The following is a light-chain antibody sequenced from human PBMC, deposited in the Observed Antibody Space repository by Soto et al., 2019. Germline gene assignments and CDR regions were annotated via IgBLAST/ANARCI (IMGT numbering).Light chain of an antibody. CDR2: DVS. V-gene: IGLV2-14*01. J-gene: IGLJ2*01. CDR1: SSDVGGYNY. CDR3: SSYTSSSTYEI. Sequence: QSVLTKPASVSGSPGQSITISCTGTSSDVGGYNYVSWYQQHPGKAPKLMIYDVSNRPSGVSNRFSGSKSGNTASLTISGLQAEDEADYYCSSYTSSSTYEIFGGGTKLTVL.